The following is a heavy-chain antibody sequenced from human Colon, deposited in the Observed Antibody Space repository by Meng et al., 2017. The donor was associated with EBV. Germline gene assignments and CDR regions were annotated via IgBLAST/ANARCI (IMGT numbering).Heavy chain of an antibody. Sequence: QVQLQESGPGLVEPSQTLSLTCTVSGGSISSGGFYWSWIRQHPGKGLEWIGYIYYSGSTYYNPSLRSRVAISIDTSKNQFSLKLTSVTAADTAVYFCARTNYGDYNWFDTWGQGPLVTVAS. J-gene: IGHJ5*02. CDR1: GGSISSGGFY. CDR2: IYYSGST. D-gene: IGHD4-17*01. CDR3: ARTNYGDYNWFDT. V-gene: IGHV4-31*03.